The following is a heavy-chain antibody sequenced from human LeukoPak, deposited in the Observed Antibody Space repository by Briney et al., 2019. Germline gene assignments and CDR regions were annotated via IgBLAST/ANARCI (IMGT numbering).Heavy chain of an antibody. CDR2: IIPIFGTA. Sequence: GASVKVSCKASGGTFSSYAISWVRQAPGQGLEWMGGIIPIFGTANYAQKLQGRATITADESTSTAYMELSSLRSEDTAGYYCARGFYGSGRGEGEGPNYYYGMDVWGQGTTVTVSS. CDR3: ARGFYGSGRGEGEGPNYYYGMDV. CDR1: GGTFSSYA. J-gene: IGHJ6*02. V-gene: IGHV1-69*13. D-gene: IGHD3-10*01.